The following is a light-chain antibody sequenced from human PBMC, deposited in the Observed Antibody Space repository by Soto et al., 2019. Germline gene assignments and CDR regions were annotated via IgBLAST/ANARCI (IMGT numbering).Light chain of an antibody. Sequence: DIQMIQSPSSLSASVGDRVTITCRASQSISSYLNWYQQKPGKAPKLLIYAASSLQSGVPSRFSGSGSGTDFTLTISSRQPEDFATYYCQQSYSTAVTFGQGTLLAIK. V-gene: IGKV1-39*01. J-gene: IGKJ5*01. CDR1: QSISSY. CDR3: QQSYSTAVT. CDR2: AAS.